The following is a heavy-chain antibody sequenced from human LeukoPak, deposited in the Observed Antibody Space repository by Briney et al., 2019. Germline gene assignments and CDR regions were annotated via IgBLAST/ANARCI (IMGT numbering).Heavy chain of an antibody. CDR3: ARAHYYDSSGYEGEDH. CDR2: IIPIFGTA. V-gene: IGHV1-69*13. D-gene: IGHD3-22*01. CDR1: GGTFISYA. J-gene: IGHJ4*02. Sequence: SVKVSCKASGGTFISYAISWVRQAPGQGLEWMGGIIPIFGTANYAQKFQGRVTITADESTSTAYMELSSLRSEDTAVYCCARAHYYDSSGYEGEDHWGQGTLVTVSS.